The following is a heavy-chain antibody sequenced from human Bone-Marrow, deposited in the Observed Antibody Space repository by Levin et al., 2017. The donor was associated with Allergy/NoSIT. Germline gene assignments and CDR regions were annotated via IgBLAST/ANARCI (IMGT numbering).Heavy chain of an antibody. V-gene: IGHV5-51*01. CDR3: ARREMATKNDAFGI. CDR2: IYPDDSDT. Sequence: GESLKISCKGSRYTFSGSWIGWVRQMPGKGLEWVGIIYPDDSDTRYSPSFDGQVTFLVDKSISAAYLPWSSLRASDTAMYYCARREMATKNDAFGIWGQGTMVTVSS. D-gene: IGHD5-24*01. CDR1: RYTFSGSW. J-gene: IGHJ3*02.